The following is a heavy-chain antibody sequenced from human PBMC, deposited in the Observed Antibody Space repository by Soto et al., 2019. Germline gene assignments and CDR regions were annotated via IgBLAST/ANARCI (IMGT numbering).Heavy chain of an antibody. CDR2: INAYNGNT. Sequence: QVQLVQSGXXXKKPXXSXXVSCKASGYTFTSYGISWVRQAPGQGLEWMGWINAYNGNTNYAQKLQGRVTMTTDTSTSTAYMELRSLRSDDTAVYYCARDVGYGLIDYWGQGTLVTVSS. V-gene: IGHV1-18*01. D-gene: IGHD5-18*01. CDR3: ARDVGYGLIDY. CDR1: GYTFTSYG. J-gene: IGHJ4*02.